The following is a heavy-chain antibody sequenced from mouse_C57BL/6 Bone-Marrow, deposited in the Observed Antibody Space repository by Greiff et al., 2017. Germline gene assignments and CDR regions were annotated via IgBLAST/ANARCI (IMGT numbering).Heavy chain of an antibody. CDR1: GFTFSDSG. CDR2: ISSGSSTI. CDR3: ARNCYQDY. V-gene: IGHV5-17*01. J-gene: IGHJ2*01. Sequence: EVQGVESGGGLVKPGGSLKLSCAASGFTFSDSGMHWVRQAPEKGLEWVAYISSGSSTIYYADTVKGRFTISRDNAKNTLFLQMTSLRSEDAAMYYSARNCYQDYWGKGTTLTVSS. D-gene: IGHD1-1*01.